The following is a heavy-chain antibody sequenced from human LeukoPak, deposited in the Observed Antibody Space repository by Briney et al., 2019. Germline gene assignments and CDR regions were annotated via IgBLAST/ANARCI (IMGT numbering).Heavy chain of an antibody. Sequence: PGGSLRLSCAASGFIFRNYGMHWVRQAPGKGLEWVAFLRNDESEIFYADSVKGRFTISRDNSKNTLCLQMSSLRDEDTAVYYCVKDTGRGDFWGQGTQVTVSS. V-gene: IGHV3-30*02. CDR1: GFIFRNYG. CDR3: VKDTGRGDF. D-gene: IGHD1-14*01. J-gene: IGHJ4*02. CDR2: LRNDESEI.